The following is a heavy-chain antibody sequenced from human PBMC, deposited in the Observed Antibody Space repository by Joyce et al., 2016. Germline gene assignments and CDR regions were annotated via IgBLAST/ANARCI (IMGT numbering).Heavy chain of an antibody. Sequence: QVQLVESGGGVVQPGRSLRLSCSASGFTFSTYTMHWVRQAPGKGLEWVAVRSSDGSNRYYADSVKGRVTVSRDNSKNTLYLQMSSLRPEDTAVYYCARKDVVRGVMDYWGRGTLVTVSS. CDR3: ARKDVVRGVMDY. CDR1: GFTFSTYT. V-gene: IGHV3-30*04. CDR2: RSSDGSNR. J-gene: IGHJ4*02. D-gene: IGHD3-10*01.